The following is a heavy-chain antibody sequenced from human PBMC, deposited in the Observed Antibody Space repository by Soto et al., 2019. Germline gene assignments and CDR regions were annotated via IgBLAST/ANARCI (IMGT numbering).Heavy chain of an antibody. CDR2: INPNSGGT. CDR3: ASAAVTGTAGLDV. V-gene: IGHV1-2*02. CDR1: GYTFSGFY. D-gene: IGHD6-19*01. J-gene: IGHJ4*02. Sequence: ASVKVSCKASGYTFSGFYMHWVRQAPGQGLEWMGWINPNSGGTKSAEKFQGRVNMTRDTSISTAYMELSRLTADDTAGYYCASAAVTGTAGLDVWGKGTQVTVSS.